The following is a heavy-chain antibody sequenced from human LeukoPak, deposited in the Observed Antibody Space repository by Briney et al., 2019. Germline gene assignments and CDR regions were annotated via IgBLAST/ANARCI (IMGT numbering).Heavy chain of an antibody. CDR1: GGSISSGSYY. V-gene: IGHV4-39*07. J-gene: IGHJ4*02. CDR2: INHSGST. D-gene: IGHD2-2*01. Sequence: SETLSLTCTVSGGSISSGSYYWSWIRQPPGKGLEWIGEINHSGSTNYNPSLKSRVTISVDTSKNQFSLKLSSVTAADTAVYYCARRYCSSTSCPNFDYWGQGTLVTVSS. CDR3: ARRYCSSTSCPNFDY.